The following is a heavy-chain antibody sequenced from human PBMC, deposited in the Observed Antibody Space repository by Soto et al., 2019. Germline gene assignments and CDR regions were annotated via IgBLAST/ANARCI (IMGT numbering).Heavy chain of an antibody. D-gene: IGHD6-6*01. Sequence: GGSLRLSCAASGFTVSSNYMSWVRQAPGKGLEWVSVIYSGGSTYYADSVKGRFTISRDNSKNTLYLQMNSLRAEDTALYYCAKDIGYSSSSEDYYYSMDVWGQGTTVTVSS. V-gene: IGHV3-53*05. CDR1: GFTVSSNY. J-gene: IGHJ6*02. CDR3: AKDIGYSSSSEDYYYSMDV. CDR2: IYSGGST.